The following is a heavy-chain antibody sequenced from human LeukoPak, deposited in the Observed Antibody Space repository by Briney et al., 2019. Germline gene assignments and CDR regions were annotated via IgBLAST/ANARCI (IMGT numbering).Heavy chain of an antibody. CDR3: AKDDGGSYYIYYYYMDV. CDR1: GFMFSTYE. J-gene: IGHJ6*03. CDR2: ISYNGRSI. V-gene: IGHV3-48*03. Sequence: GGSLRLSCAASGFMFSTYEMNWVRQAPGKGLEWLSYISYNGRSIYYADSVKGRFTISRDNSKNTLYLQMNSLRAEDTAVYYCAKDDGGSYYIYYYYMDVWGKGTTVTISS. D-gene: IGHD1-26*01.